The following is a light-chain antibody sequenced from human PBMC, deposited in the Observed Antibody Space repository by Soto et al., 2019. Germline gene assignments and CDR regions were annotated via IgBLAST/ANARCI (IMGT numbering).Light chain of an antibody. CDR2: DVS. V-gene: IGLV2-18*01. CDR3: SLSTSSSSVV. CDR1: SSDVGRYNR. Sequence: QSALTQPPSVSGSPGQSVTISCTGTSSDVGRYNRVSWYQQPPGTAPKLMIFDVSNRPSGVPDRFSGSKSGNTASLTISGLQAEDEADYYCSLSTSSSSVVFGGGTKLTVL. J-gene: IGLJ2*01.